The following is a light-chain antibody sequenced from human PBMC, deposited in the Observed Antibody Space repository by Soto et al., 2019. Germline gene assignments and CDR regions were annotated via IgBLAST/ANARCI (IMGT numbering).Light chain of an antibody. CDR1: QSVSSSY. Sequence: EIVLTQSPGTLSLSPGESATLSCRASQSVSSSYLAWYQQKPGQAPRLLIYGASSRATGVPARFSGSGSGTEFTLTISSLQSEDFAVYYCQQSYNWWTFGQGTKVDIK. J-gene: IGKJ1*01. CDR3: QQSYNWWT. CDR2: GAS. V-gene: IGKV3-15*01.